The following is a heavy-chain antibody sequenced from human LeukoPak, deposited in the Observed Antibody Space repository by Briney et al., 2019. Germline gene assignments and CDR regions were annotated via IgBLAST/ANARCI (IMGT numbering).Heavy chain of an antibody. Sequence: GGSLRLSCAASGFTFSSYSMNWVRQAPGKGLEWVSTSSGNGDSTYYGDSVKGRFTISRDNVKNTLHLQMSSLRAEDTAIYYCARDSNWNNGGFDYWGQGTLVTVSA. D-gene: IGHD1/OR15-1a*01. J-gene: IGHJ4*02. V-gene: IGHV3-23*01. CDR3: ARDSNWNNGGFDY. CDR1: GFTFSSYS. CDR2: SSGNGDST.